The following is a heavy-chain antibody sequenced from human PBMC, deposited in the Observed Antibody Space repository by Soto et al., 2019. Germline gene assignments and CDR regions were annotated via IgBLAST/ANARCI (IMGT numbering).Heavy chain of an antibody. CDR3: ASVTYYYDSSGSDNWFDP. CDR2: FDPEDGET. V-gene: IGHV1-24*01. Sequence: ASVKVSCKVSGYTLTELSMHWVRQAPGKGLEWMGGFDPEDGETIYAQKFQGRVTMTEDTSTDTAYMEMSSLGSEDTAVYYCASVTYYYDSSGSDNWFDPWGQGTLVTVSS. CDR1: GYTLTELS. J-gene: IGHJ5*02. D-gene: IGHD3-22*01.